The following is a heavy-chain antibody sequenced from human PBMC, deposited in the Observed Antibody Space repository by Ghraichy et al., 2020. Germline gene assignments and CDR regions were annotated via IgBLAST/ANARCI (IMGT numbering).Heavy chain of an antibody. V-gene: IGHV4-34*01. D-gene: IGHD7-27*01. CDR2: INHSGST. J-gene: IGHJ3*02. CDR3: ARKLGMRGPRAWGTSRDAFDI. CDR1: GGSFSGYY. Sequence: SQTLSLTCAVYGGSFSGYYWSWIRQPPGKGLEWIGEINHSGSTNYNPSLKSRVTISVDTSKNQFSLKLSSVTAADTAVYYCARKLGMRGPRAWGTSRDAFDIWGQGTMVTVSS.